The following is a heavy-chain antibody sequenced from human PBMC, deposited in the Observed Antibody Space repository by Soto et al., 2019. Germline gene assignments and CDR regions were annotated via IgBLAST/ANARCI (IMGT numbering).Heavy chain of an antibody. D-gene: IGHD6-6*01. V-gene: IGHV1-69*13. J-gene: IGHJ6*02. Sequence: ASVKVSCKASGGTFSSYAISWVRQAPGQGLEWMGGIIPIFSTANYAQKFQGRVTNTADESTSTAYMELSSLRSEDTAEYYCASFYTYSISSFAPITYYYYGMDVWGQGTTVTVS. CDR2: IIPIFSTA. CDR1: GGTFSSYA. CDR3: ASFYTYSISSFAPITYYYYGMDV.